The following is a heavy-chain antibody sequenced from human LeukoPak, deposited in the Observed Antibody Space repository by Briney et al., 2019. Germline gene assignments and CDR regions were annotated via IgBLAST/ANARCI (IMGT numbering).Heavy chain of an antibody. CDR2: ISGSGGST. D-gene: IGHD6-19*01. Sequence: GGSLRLSCAASGFTFSSYAMSWVRQAPGKGLEWVSAISGSGGSTYYADSVKGRFTISRDNSKNTLYLQTNSLRAEDTAVYYCAKRLTSGWAFDYWGQGTLVTVSS. J-gene: IGHJ4*02. CDR3: AKRLTSGWAFDY. V-gene: IGHV3-23*01. CDR1: GFTFSSYA.